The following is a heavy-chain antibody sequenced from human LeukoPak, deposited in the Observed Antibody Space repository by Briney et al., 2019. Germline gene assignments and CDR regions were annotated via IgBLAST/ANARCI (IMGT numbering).Heavy chain of an antibody. D-gene: IGHD3-10*01. Sequence: SETVSLTCTVSGGSISRYYWSWIRQPPGKGLEWIGYIYYSGSTNYNPSLKSRVTISVDTSKNQFSLKVTSVTAADTAVYYCARPTYYYGSGSYYSPPDYWGQGTLVTVSS. CDR2: IYYSGST. V-gene: IGHV4-59*08. J-gene: IGHJ4*02. CDR1: GGSISRYY. CDR3: ARPTYYYGSGSYYSPPDY.